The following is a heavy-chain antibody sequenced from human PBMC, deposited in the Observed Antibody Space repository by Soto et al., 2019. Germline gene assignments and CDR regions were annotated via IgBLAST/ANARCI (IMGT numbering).Heavy chain of an antibody. CDR3: AKDLGGYSGYDGEGFDY. CDR1: GFTFSSYA. CDR2: ISGSGGST. D-gene: IGHD5-12*01. V-gene: IGHV3-23*01. J-gene: IGHJ4*02. Sequence: GGSLRLSCAASGFTFSSYAMSWVRQAPGKGLEWVSAISGSGGSTYYAESVKGQFTNSRDNSKNKLYLQMNSLRAEDTAVYYCAKDLGGYSGYDGEGFDYWGQGTLVTVSS.